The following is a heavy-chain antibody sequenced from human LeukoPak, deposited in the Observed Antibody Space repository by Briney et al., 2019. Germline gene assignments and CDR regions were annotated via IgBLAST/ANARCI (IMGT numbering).Heavy chain of an antibody. V-gene: IGHV1-2*02. J-gene: IGHJ5*02. D-gene: IGHD2-2*01. CDR1: GYTFTGYY. Sequence: ASVKVSCKASGYTFTGYYMHWVRQAPGQGLEWMGWINPNSGGTNYAQKFQGRGTMTRDTSISTAYMELSRLRSDDTAVYYCATSVGYCSSTSCYGFSWFDPWGQGTLVTVSS. CDR3: ATSVGYCSSTSCYGFSWFDP. CDR2: INPNSGGT.